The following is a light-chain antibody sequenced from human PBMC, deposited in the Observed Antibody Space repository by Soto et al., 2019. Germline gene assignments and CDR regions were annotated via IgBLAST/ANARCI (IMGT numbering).Light chain of an antibody. J-gene: IGLJ2*01. Sequence: SYELTQPPSVSVAPGKTAMITCGGDNIGSKSEHWYQQKPGQAPVVVINYNSDRPSGIPDRFSGSNSGSTATLTITRVEAGDEADYYCQVWDRSSDHVVFGGGTQLTVL. V-gene: IGLV3-21*04. CDR3: QVWDRSSDHVV. CDR1: NIGSKS. CDR2: YNS.